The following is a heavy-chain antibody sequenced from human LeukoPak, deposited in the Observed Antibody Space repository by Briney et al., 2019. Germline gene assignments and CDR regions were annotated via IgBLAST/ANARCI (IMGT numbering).Heavy chain of an antibody. D-gene: IGHD2-2*01. CDR3: AREYCSSTSCSLDGMDV. J-gene: IGHJ6*02. CDR1: GFTFSDYY. CDR2: ISSSGSTI. Sequence: GGSLRLSCAASGFTFSDYYMSWIRQAPGKGLESVSYISSSGSTIYYADSVKGRFTISRDNAKNSLYLQMNSLRAEDTAVYYCAREYCSSTSCSLDGMDVWGQGTTVTVSS. V-gene: IGHV3-11*01.